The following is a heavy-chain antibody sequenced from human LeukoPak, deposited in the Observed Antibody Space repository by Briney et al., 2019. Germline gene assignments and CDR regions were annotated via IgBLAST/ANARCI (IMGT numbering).Heavy chain of an antibody. D-gene: IGHD3-3*01. Sequence: ASVKVSCKASGYTFTSYGISWVRQAPGQGLEWMGWISAYNGNTNYAQKLQGRVTMTTDTSTSTAYMELRSLRSDDTAVYYCARSRDFWSGSSNWFDPWGQGTLVTVPS. CDR2: ISAYNGNT. CDR1: GYTFTSYG. CDR3: ARSRDFWSGSSNWFDP. V-gene: IGHV1-18*01. J-gene: IGHJ5*02.